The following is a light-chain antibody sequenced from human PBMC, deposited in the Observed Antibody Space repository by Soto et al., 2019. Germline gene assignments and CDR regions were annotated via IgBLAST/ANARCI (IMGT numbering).Light chain of an antibody. CDR3: QQYGSSPRYT. J-gene: IGKJ2*01. V-gene: IGKV3-20*01. CDR2: GAS. Sequence: IVLTQSPGTLSLSPGERATLSCRTSQSVSSSYLAWYQQKPGQAPRLLIYGASSRATGIPDRFSGSGSGTDFTLTISRLEPEDFAVYYCQQYGSSPRYTFGQGTKVELK. CDR1: QSVSSSY.